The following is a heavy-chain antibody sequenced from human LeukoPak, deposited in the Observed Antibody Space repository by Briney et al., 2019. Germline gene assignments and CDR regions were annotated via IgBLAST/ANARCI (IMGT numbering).Heavy chain of an antibody. CDR3: ARDSYLKLSLEMATINSLRYGMDV. CDR2: ISAYNGNR. Sequence: ASVNVSCKTSGYTFTTYGISWVRQAPGQGLEWMGWISAYNGNRSYTQNLQGRVTITTDTYTRTAYMELRSLRSDDTAVYYCARDSYLKLSLEMATINSLRYGMDVWGQGTTVTVSS. J-gene: IGHJ6*02. CDR1: GYTFTTYG. D-gene: IGHD5-24*01. V-gene: IGHV1-18*01.